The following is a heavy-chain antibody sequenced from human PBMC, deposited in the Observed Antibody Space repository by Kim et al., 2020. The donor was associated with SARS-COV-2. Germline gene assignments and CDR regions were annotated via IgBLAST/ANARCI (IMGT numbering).Heavy chain of an antibody. V-gene: IGHV1-46*01. CDR2: INPSGGST. CDR3: AREIEPLYYDILTGLGTKQIYGMDV. D-gene: IGHD3-9*01. Sequence: ASVKVSCKASGYTFTSYYMHWVRQAPGQGLEWMGIINPSGGSTSYAQKFQGRVTMTRDTSTSTVYMELSSLRSEDTAVYYCAREIEPLYYDILTGLGTKQIYGMDVWGPGTTVTVSS. CDR1: GYTFTSYY. J-gene: IGHJ6*02.